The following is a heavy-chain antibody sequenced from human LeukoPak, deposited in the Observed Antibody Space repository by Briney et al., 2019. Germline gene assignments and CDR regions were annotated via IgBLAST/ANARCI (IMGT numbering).Heavy chain of an antibody. CDR3: ARAGYGSGSFDY. V-gene: IGHV3-13*01. CDR1: GFTFSSYD. CDR2: IGTAGDT. D-gene: IGHD3-10*01. Sequence: PGGSLRLSCAASGFTFSSYDMDWVRQATGKGLEWGSAIGTAGDTYYPGSVKGRFTISRENAKNSLYLQMNSLRAGDTAVYYCARAGYGSGSFDYWGQGTLVTVSS. J-gene: IGHJ4*02.